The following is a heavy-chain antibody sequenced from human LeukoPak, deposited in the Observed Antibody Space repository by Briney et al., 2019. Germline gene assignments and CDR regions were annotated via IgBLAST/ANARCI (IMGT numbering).Heavy chain of an antibody. CDR3: ERAGSGSYYDAFDI. J-gene: IGHJ3*02. D-gene: IGHD1-26*01. CDR2: INPNSGGT. CDR1: GYTFTGYY. V-gene: IGHV1-2*06. Sequence: ASVKVSXKASGYTFTGYYMHWVRQAPGQGLEWMGRINPNSGGTNYAQKFQGRVTMTRDTSISTAYMELSRLRSDDTAVYYCERAGSGSYYDAFDIWGQGTMVTVSS.